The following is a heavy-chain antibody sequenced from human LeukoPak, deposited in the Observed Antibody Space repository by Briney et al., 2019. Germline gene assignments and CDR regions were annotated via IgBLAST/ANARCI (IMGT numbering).Heavy chain of an antibody. CDR2: IYYSGRT. V-gene: IGHV4-39*01. J-gene: IGHJ1*01. D-gene: IGHD3-22*01. CDR1: GDSVSRSDSY. CDR3: ARRRYYDGSGYLE. Sequence: PSXXXXLTCSVSGDSVSRSDSYWDWIRQPPGKGLEWIVTIYYSGRTYYSPSLKSRVTMSVDPSNNQFSLTLRPVTAADTAVYYCARRRYYDGSGYLEWGQGTLLSVSS.